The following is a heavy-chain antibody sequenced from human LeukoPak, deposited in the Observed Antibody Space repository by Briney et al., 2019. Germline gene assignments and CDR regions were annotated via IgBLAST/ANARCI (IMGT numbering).Heavy chain of an antibody. J-gene: IGHJ6*03. CDR1: GFTVSTNY. V-gene: IGHV3-53*01. CDR3: ARGAATTRRHYYYYYMDV. D-gene: IGHD2-15*01. Sequence: PGGSLRLSCAASGFTVSTNYMSWVRQAPGKGLEWVSVIYSGGNTYYGDSVKGRFTISRDNAKNSLYLQMNSLRAEDTAVYYCARGAATTRRHYYYYYMDVWGKGTTVTVSS. CDR2: IYSGGNT.